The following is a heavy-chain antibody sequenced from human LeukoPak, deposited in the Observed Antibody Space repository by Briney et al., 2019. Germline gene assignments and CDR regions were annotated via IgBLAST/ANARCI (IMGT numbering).Heavy chain of an antibody. V-gene: IGHV3-23*01. CDR2: ITGSGGST. CDR1: GFPFSSYG. Sequence: KPGTSLRLSCAASGFPFSSYGMHWVRQAPGKGLEWVSTITGSGGSTYYADSVKGRFTISRDNSKSTLYLQMNSLRAEDTAVYYCAKDLEMAPIWDYWGQGTLVTVSS. CDR3: AKDLEMAPIWDY. J-gene: IGHJ4*02. D-gene: IGHD5-24*01.